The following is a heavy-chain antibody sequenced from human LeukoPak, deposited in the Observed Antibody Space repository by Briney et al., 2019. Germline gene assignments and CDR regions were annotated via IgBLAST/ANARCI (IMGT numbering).Heavy chain of an antibody. CDR1: GFTFSSYE. Sequence: PGGSLRLSCAASGFTFSSYEMNWARQAPGKGLEWVSYISSSGSTIYYADSVKGRFTISRDNAKNSLYLQMNSLRAEDTAVYYCASPGGVAPFDYWGQGTLVTVSS. CDR3: ASPGGVAPFDY. V-gene: IGHV3-48*03. CDR2: ISSSGSTI. D-gene: IGHD2-15*01. J-gene: IGHJ4*02.